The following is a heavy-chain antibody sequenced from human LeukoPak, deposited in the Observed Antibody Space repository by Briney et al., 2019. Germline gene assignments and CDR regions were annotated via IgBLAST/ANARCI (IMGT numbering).Heavy chain of an antibody. Sequence: GGSLRLSCAASGFTFSSYAMSWVRQAPGKGLEWVSAISGSGGSTYYADSVKGRFTISRDNSKNTLYLQMNSLRAEDTAVYYCASLYCTHTTCYYFDYWGQGTLVSVSS. J-gene: IGHJ4*02. CDR2: ISGSGGST. V-gene: IGHV3-23*01. CDR1: GFTFSSYA. D-gene: IGHD2-2*01. CDR3: ASLYCTHTTCYYFDY.